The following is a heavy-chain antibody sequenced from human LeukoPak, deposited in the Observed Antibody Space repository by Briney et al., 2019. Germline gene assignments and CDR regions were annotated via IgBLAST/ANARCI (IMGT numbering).Heavy chain of an antibody. CDR3: AKLAHPYYYDSSGYHDAFDI. CDR2: ISGSGGST. Sequence: GGSLRLSCAASGFTFSSYSMNWVRQAPGKGLEWVSAISGSGGSTYYADSVKGRFTISRDNSKNTLYLQMNSLRAEDTAVYYCAKLAHPYYYDSSGYHDAFDIWGQGTMVTVSS. V-gene: IGHV3-23*01. J-gene: IGHJ3*02. D-gene: IGHD3-22*01. CDR1: GFTFSSYS.